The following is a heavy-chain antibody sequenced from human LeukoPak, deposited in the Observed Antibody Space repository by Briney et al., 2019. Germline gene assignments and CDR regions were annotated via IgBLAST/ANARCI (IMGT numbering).Heavy chain of an antibody. CDR1: GFTFSGSA. D-gene: IGHD3-9*01. CDR3: TSEGAEGYFVRLTGYYYYYGMDV. Sequence: GGSLKLSCAASGFTFSGSAMHWVRQASGKGLEWVGRIRSKANSYATAYAASVKGRFTISRDDSKNTAYLQMNSLKTEDTAVYCCTSEGAEGYFVRLTGYYYYYGMDVWGQGTTVTVSS. V-gene: IGHV3-73*01. J-gene: IGHJ6*02. CDR2: IRSKANSYAT.